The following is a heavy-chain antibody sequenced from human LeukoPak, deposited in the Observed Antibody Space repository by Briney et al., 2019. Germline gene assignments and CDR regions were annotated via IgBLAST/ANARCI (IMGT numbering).Heavy chain of an antibody. CDR2: IYTRGST. Sequence: SETLSLTCIVSGGSISSYYWSWIRQPAGKGLEWIGRIYTRGSTNYNPSLKSRVTMSADMSKNQFSLKLSSVTAADAAVYYCAGEGHYYDSTGYYYGGEDYWGQGTLVTVSS. CDR3: AGEGHYYDSTGYYYGGEDY. D-gene: IGHD3-22*01. V-gene: IGHV4-4*07. J-gene: IGHJ4*02. CDR1: GGSISSYY.